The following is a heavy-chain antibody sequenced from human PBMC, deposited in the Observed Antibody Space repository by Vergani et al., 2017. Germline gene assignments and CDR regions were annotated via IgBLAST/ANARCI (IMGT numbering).Heavy chain of an antibody. J-gene: IGHJ3*02. V-gene: IGHV5-51*01. CDR1: GYSFTSYW. CDR3: ARLLGDSVVETDAFDI. CDR2: IYPGDSDT. D-gene: IGHD2-2*01. Sequence: EVQLVQSGAEVKKPGESLTISCKGSGYSFTSYWIGWVRQMPGKGLEWMGIIYPGDSDTRYSPSFQGQVTISADKSISTGYLQWSSLKASDTAMYYCARLLGDSVVETDAFDIWGQGTMVTVSS.